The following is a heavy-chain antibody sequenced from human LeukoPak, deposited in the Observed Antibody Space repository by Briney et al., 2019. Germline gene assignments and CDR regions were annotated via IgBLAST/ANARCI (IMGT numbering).Heavy chain of an antibody. J-gene: IGHJ3*02. D-gene: IGHD3-10*01. CDR2: IYSSGGT. Sequence: PSETLSLTCTVSGGSISSGSYYWSWIRQPAGKGLEWIGRIYSSGGTNYNPSLKSRVTISVHTSRNQFSLKLSSVTAADTAVYYCARGPYYYGGSAFDIWGQGTTVTVSS. V-gene: IGHV4-61*02. CDR1: GGSISSGSYY. CDR3: ARGPYYYGGSAFDI.